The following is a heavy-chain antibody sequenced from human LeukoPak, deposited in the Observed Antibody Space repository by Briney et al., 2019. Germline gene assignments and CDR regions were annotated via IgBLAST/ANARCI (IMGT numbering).Heavy chain of an antibody. CDR3: ARVYGGTGAAFDY. CDR2: ISRSGKYR. V-gene: IGHV3-21*01. Sequence: GGSLRLSCVASGFTLSDYSMTWVRQAPGKGLEWVSSISRSGKYRHDADSGKGRFTISRDNAKSSLYLDMTSLRAEDTAVYYCARVYGGTGAAFDYWGQGTLLTVSS. D-gene: IGHD4-23*01. J-gene: IGHJ4*02. CDR1: GFTLSDYS.